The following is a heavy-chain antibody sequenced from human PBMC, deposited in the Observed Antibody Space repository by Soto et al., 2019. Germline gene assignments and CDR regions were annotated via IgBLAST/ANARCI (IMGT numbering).Heavy chain of an antibody. CDR1: GGSISSYY. J-gene: IGHJ3*02. CDR3: ARDTVPTSDDAFDI. V-gene: IGHV4-59*01. CDR2: VYYSGST. Sequence: QVQLQESGPGLVKPSETLSLTCTVSGGSISSYYWTWIRQPPGKRLEWIGYVYYSGSTNYSPSLKSRVTISVDMSKNQFSLKLNSVTAADTAVYYCARDTVPTSDDAFDIWGQGTMVTVSS. D-gene: IGHD4-17*01.